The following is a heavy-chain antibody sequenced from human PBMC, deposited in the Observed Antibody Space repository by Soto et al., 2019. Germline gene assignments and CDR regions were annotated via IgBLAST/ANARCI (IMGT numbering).Heavy chain of an antibody. D-gene: IGHD2-15*01. CDR3: AKGSISGLRNAFEI. CDR2: ISGSGLST. Sequence: GGPMRLSCAVSGFTFRSYAMSWVLEAPGKGMEWGSVISGSGLSTYFADSGKCGMTISRDNSKNTLYLKMNSLRAEDTALYYWAKGSISGLRNAFEIWLQRRMFSVSS. V-gene: IGHV3-23*01. CDR1: GFTFRSYA. J-gene: IGHJ3*02.